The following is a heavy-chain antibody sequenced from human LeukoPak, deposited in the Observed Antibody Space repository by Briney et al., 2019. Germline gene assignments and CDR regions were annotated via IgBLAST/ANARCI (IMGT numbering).Heavy chain of an antibody. J-gene: IGHJ5*02. CDR2: ISGTGSST. CDR3: AKVPRQHDNWFDP. V-gene: IGHV3-23*01. D-gene: IGHD3-9*01. CDR1: GFTFGNYA. Sequence: GGSLRLSCEASGFTFGNYAMNWVRQAPGKGLEWVSTISGTGSSTYYADSVKGRFTISRDDAKNSLYLQMNSLRAEDTAIYYCAKVPRQHDNWFDPWGQGTLVTVSS.